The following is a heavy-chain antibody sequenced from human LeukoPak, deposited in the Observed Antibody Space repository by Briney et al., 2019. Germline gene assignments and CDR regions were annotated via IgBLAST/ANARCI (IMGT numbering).Heavy chain of an antibody. D-gene: IGHD4-23*01. Sequence: GGSLRLSCAASGLTFSTYWMSWVRQAPGKGLEWVANINQNGSGKYYVDSVKGRFTISRDNAKNSLYLQMNSLRAEDTAVYYCARDLGGGPPGYWGQGTLVTVSS. V-gene: IGHV3-7*01. J-gene: IGHJ4*02. CDR2: INQNGSGK. CDR3: ARDLGGGPPGY. CDR1: GLTFSTYW.